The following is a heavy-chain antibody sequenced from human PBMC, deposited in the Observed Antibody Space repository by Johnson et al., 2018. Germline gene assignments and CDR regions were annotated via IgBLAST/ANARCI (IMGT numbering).Heavy chain of an antibody. CDR1: GGTFSSYT. CDR2: VIPIFGTP. V-gene: IGHV1-69*12. J-gene: IGHJ3*02. D-gene: IGHD3-16*01. CDR3: ARVKGDDGFDI. Sequence: QVQLVQSGTEEKKPGSSVKVSCKASGGTFSSYTLSWVRQAPGQGLEWMGGVIPIFGTPNDAQKFQGRVTISANESTSTAYMELSSLRSEDTAVYYCARVKGDDGFDIWGQGTMVTVFS.